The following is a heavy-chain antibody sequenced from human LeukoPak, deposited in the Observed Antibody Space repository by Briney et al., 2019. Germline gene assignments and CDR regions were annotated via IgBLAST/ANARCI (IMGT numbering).Heavy chain of an antibody. CDR2: MNPNRGNT. CDR3: ARGGHCSSTSCYRSEFGP. D-gene: IGHD2-2*01. CDR1: GYTFTSYD. J-gene: IGHJ5*02. Sequence: GASVKVSCKASGYTFTSYDINWVRQATGQGLEWMGWMNPNRGNTGYAQKFQGRVTITRNTSISTAYMELSSLRSEDTAVYYCARGGHCSSTSCYRSEFGPWGQGTLVTVSS. V-gene: IGHV1-8*03.